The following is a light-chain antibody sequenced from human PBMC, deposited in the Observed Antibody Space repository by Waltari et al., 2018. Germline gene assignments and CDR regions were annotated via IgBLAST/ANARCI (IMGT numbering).Light chain of an antibody. CDR3: QQSYSTPRT. CDR2: AAS. J-gene: IGKJ1*01. V-gene: IGKV1-39*01. Sequence: DIQMTQSPSSLSASAGDRVNITCRASQSISRHLNWYQQKPGKAPKLLIYAASSLQSGVPSRFSGSGSGTDFTLTISSLQPEDFATYYCQQSYSTPRTFGQGTKVEIK. CDR1: QSISRH.